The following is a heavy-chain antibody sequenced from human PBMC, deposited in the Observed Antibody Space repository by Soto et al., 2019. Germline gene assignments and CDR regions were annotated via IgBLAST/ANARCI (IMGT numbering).Heavy chain of an antibody. V-gene: IGHV1-69*19. CDR3: ARSVGSGGVIGGFDY. J-gene: IGHJ4*02. CDR2: IFPMFDVP. D-gene: IGHD3-16*02. Sequence: QVQLVQSGPEMKKPGSAVKVSCKASGGTFNTYAMNWVRQVPGQGLEWMGGIFPMFDVPRYAQKFQGRVTITLDESSTTAYMDLSSLRVDDTAVYYCARSVGSGGVIGGFDYWGQGTLVSV. CDR1: GGTFNTYA.